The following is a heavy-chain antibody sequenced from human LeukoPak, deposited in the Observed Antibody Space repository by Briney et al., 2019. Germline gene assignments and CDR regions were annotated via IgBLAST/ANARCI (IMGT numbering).Heavy chain of an antibody. J-gene: IGHJ4*02. CDR1: GGTFSSYA. Sequence: SVTVSCKASGGTFSSYAISWVRQAPGQGLEWMGGIIPIFGTANYAQKFQGRVTMTEDTSTDTAYMELSSLRSEDTAVYYCATNSGSYFLYWGQGTLVTVSS. CDR3: ATNSGSYFLY. D-gene: IGHD1-26*01. CDR2: IIPIFGTA. V-gene: IGHV1-69*06.